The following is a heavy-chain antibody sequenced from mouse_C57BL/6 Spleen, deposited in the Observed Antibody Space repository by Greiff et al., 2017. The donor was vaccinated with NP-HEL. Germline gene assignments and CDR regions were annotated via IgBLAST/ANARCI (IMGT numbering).Heavy chain of an antibody. CDR3: ARSGLGGGYYFDY. CDR1: GYTFTSYG. CDR2: IYPRSGNT. J-gene: IGHJ2*01. V-gene: IGHV1-81*01. D-gene: IGHD4-1*01. Sequence: QVHVKQSGAELARPGASVKLSCKASGYTFTSYGISWVKQRTGQGLEWIGEIYPRSGNTYYNEKFKGKATLTADKSSSTAYMELRSLTSEDSAVYFCARSGLGGGYYFDYWGQGTTLTVSS.